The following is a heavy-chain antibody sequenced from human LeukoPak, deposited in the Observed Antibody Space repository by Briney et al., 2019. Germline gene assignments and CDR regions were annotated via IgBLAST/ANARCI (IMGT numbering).Heavy chain of an antibody. CDR2: ISSSSSTI. CDR1: GFTFSSYS. V-gene: IGHV3-48*04. Sequence: GGSLRLSCAASGFTFSSYSMNWVRQAPGKGLEWVSYISSSSSTIYYADSVKGRFTISRDNAKNSLYLQMNSLRAEDTAVYYCARDRTYYYDSSGLNWFDPWGQGTLVTVSS. J-gene: IGHJ5*02. D-gene: IGHD3-22*01. CDR3: ARDRTYYYDSSGLNWFDP.